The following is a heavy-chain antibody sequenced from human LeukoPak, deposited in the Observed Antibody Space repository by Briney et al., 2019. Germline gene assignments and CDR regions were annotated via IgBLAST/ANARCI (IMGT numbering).Heavy chain of an antibody. V-gene: IGHV4-34*01. J-gene: IGHJ5*02. CDR1: GGSFSGYY. Sequence: PSETLSLTCAVYGGSFSGYYWSWIRQPPGKGLEWIGEINHSGSTNYNPSLKSRVTISVDTSKNQFSLKLSSVTAADTAVYYCARLTGLLYYGSGSGVNGTYNWFDPWGQGTLVTVSS. D-gene: IGHD3-10*01. CDR3: ARLTGLLYYGSGSGVNGTYNWFDP. CDR2: INHSGST.